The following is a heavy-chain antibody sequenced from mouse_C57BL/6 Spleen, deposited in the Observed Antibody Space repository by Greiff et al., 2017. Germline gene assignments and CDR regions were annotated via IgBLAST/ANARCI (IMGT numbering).Heavy chain of an antibody. D-gene: IGHD1-1*01. CDR2: IYPRSGNT. J-gene: IGHJ3*01. Sequence: VPLQQSGAELARPGASVTLSCKASGYTFTSYGISWVKQRTGQGLEWIGEIYPRSGNTYYNEKFKGKATLTADKSSSTAYMELRSLTSEDSAVYFCANYGSSYPAWFAYWGQGTLGTVSA. CDR3: ANYGSSYPAWFAY. CDR1: GYTFTSYG. V-gene: IGHV1-81*01.